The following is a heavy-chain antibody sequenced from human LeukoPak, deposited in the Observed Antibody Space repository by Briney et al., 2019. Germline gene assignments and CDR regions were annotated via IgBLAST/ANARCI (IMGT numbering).Heavy chain of an antibody. V-gene: IGHV4-34*01. CDR3: ARGATVSNYYYGMDV. D-gene: IGHD4-17*01. Sequence: PSETLSLTCAVYGGSFSGYYWSWIRQPPGKGLEWIGEINHSGSTNYNPSLKSRVTISVDTSKNQFSLKLSSVTAADTAVYYCARGATVSNYYYGMDVWGQGTTATVSS. CDR2: INHSGST. J-gene: IGHJ6*02. CDR1: GGSFSGYY.